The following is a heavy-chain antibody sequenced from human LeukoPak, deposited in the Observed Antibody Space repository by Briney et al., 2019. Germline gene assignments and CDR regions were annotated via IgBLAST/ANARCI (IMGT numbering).Heavy chain of an antibody. J-gene: IGHJ4*02. CDR3: ARDSPGYLAYDS. CDR2: IKEDGSAT. Sequence: GGSLRLSCAASGXTXXTYWXXXXXXAPXKGPEWVANIKEDGSATYYVDSVKGRFTISRDNAKKSLYLQMNSLRAEDTAVYYCARDSPGYLAYDSWGQGTLVTVSS. V-gene: IGHV3-7*04. D-gene: IGHD1-1*01. CDR1: GXTXXTYW.